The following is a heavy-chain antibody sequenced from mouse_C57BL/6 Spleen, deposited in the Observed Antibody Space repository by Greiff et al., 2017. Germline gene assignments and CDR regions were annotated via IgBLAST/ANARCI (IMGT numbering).Heavy chain of an antibody. CDR2: INPNYGTT. Sequence: VQLKQSGPELVKPGASVKISCKASGYSFTDYNMNWVKQSNGKSLEWIGVINPNYGTTSYNQKFKGKATLTVDQSSSTAYMQLNSLTSEDSAVYDSAREGGSSYHLDDWGQGTTLTVAS. D-gene: IGHD1-1*01. V-gene: IGHV1-39*01. J-gene: IGHJ2*01. CDR1: GYSFTDYN. CDR3: AREGGSSYHLDD.